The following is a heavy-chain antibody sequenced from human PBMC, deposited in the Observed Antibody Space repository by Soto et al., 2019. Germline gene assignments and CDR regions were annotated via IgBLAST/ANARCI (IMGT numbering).Heavy chain of an antibody. V-gene: IGHV4-59*02. D-gene: IGHD3-16*01. Sequence: PSETLSLTCTVSGASVSNGYGSWIRQPPGKGLEWIGVMYVGGSFNYNPSLTSRVPISVETSKNQVSMKLASVTAPDTAVYYCGRGPCGDKLHYWGEGALV. J-gene: IGHJ4*02. CDR2: MYVGGSF. CDR1: GASVSNGY. CDR3: GRGPCGDKLHY.